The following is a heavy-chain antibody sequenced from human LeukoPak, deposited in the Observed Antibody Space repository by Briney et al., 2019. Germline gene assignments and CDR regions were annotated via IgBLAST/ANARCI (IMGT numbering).Heavy chain of an antibody. Sequence: PGESLRLSCAAPGFIFDNYAIHWVRQAPGKGLECVSLISGDGGTTFYADSVRGRFTISRDNTRKSLSLQMSSLRSEDTALYDCDRESETSGWYDYWGQGTLVTVSS. V-gene: IGHV3-43*02. J-gene: IGHJ4*02. CDR2: ISGDGGTT. D-gene: IGHD6-19*01. CDR1: GFIFDNYA. CDR3: DRESETSGWYDY.